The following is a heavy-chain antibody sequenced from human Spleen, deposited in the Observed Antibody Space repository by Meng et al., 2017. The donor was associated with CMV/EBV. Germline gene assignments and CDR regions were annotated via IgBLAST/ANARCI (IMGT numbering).Heavy chain of an antibody. V-gene: IGHV1-69*10. J-gene: IGHJ4*02. CDR2: IIPILDTA. CDR3: ARLVAAAAPIPDY. Sequence: SVKVSCKASGGTFSNYVISWVRQAPGQGLEWMRGIIPILDTASYAQKFQGRVTITADKSTRTAYMELSSLRSDDTAVYYCARLVAAAAPIPDYWGQGTLVTVSS. CDR1: GGTFSNYV. D-gene: IGHD6-13*01.